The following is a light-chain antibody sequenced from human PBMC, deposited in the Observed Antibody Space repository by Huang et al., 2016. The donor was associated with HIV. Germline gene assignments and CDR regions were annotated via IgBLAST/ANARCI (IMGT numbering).Light chain of an antibody. Sequence: DIQMTQSPSSLSASVGDRVTITCRASQTIKKYLNWYQQKPGQPPKLLIYGASNLQTEVPSRFSGSGSGTDFSLTISSLQPEDFAIYYCQQSHSTPQTFGQGTRLDIK. CDR3: QQSHSTPQT. V-gene: IGKV1-39*01. CDR1: QTIKKY. J-gene: IGKJ5*01. CDR2: GAS.